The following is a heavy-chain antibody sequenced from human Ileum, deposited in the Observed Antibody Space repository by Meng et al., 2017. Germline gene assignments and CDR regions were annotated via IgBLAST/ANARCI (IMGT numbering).Heavy chain of an antibody. CDR1: GASVTSSHYQ. Sequence: VPLPEPGPTLVSPSDTLPLICTVPGASVTSSHYQWAWIRQPPGKGLEWIGYASTNYNPSLKSRLTISLDPSKNQVSLKLTSVTAADTAVYYCARDHWVSLDYWGQGILVTVSS. D-gene: IGHD3-9*01. V-gene: IGHV4-61*01. J-gene: IGHJ4*02. CDR2: AST. CDR3: ARDHWVSLDY.